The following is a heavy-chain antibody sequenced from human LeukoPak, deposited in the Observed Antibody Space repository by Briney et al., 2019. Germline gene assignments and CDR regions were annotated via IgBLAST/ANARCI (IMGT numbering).Heavy chain of an antibody. Sequence: GGSLRLSCTASGFTFGDYAMSWIRQAPGKGLEWVGFIRSKAYGETADYAASVKGRSTISRDDSKAIAYLQMNSLKTEDTAVYHCTRDRGAYNLYDYWGQGTLVTVSS. J-gene: IGHJ4*02. D-gene: IGHD1-1*01. CDR1: GFTFGDYA. V-gene: IGHV3-49*03. CDR2: IRSKAYGETA. CDR3: TRDRGAYNLYDY.